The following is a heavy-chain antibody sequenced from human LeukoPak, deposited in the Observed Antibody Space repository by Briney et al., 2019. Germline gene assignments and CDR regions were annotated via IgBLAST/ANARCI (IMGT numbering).Heavy chain of an antibody. V-gene: IGHV2-70*11. CDR2: IDWDDDK. CDR1: GGSISSYYW. Sequence: TLSLTCTVSGGSISSYYWSWIRQPPGKALEWLARIDWDDDKYYNTSLKTRLTTSKDTSINQVVLTMTNMDPVDTATYYCARVIAAAARFDPWGQGTLVTVSS. D-gene: IGHD6-13*01. J-gene: IGHJ5*02. CDR3: ARVIAAAARFDP.